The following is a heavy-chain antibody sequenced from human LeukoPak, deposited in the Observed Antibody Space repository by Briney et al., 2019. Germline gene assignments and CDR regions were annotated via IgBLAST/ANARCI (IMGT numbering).Heavy chain of an antibody. CDR3: ALILGGQDPHYFYYGMDV. CDR2: ISSSSSYI. J-gene: IGHJ6*02. CDR1: GFTLSSYS. Sequence: GGSLRLSCAASGFTLSSYSMNWVRQAPEKGLEWVSSISSSSSYIYYADSVKGRFTISRDNAKNSLFLEMNSLRAEDTAVYYCALILGGQDPHYFYYGMDVWGQGTTVTVSS. D-gene: IGHD2-21*01. V-gene: IGHV3-21*01.